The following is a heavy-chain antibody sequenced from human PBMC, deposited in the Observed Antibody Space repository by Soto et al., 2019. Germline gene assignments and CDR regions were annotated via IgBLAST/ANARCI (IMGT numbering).Heavy chain of an antibody. CDR2: IYYSGST. V-gene: IGHV4-39*01. CDR3: ARGRGSGSPLLRRGAFDI. CDR1: GGSISSSSYY. J-gene: IGHJ3*02. D-gene: IGHD1-26*01. Sequence: SETLSLTCAVSGGSISSSSYYWGWIRQPPGKGLEWIGSIYYSGSTYYNPSLKSRVTISVDTSKNQFSLKLSSVTAADTAVYYCARGRGSGSPLLRRGAFDIWGQGTMVTVSS.